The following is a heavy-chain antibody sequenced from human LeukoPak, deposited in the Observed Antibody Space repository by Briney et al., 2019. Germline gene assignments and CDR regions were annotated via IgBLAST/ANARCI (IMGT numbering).Heavy chain of an antibody. J-gene: IGHJ4*02. Sequence: GSSVKVSCNASGGTFSSYAISWVRQAPGQGLEWMGRIIPIFGTANYAQKFQGRVTITTDESTSTAYMELSSLRSEDTAVYYCARDPFPGQWLVLGYFDYWGQGTLVTVSS. V-gene: IGHV1-69*05. D-gene: IGHD6-19*01. CDR2: IIPIFGTA. CDR1: GGTFSSYA. CDR3: ARDPFPGQWLVLGYFDY.